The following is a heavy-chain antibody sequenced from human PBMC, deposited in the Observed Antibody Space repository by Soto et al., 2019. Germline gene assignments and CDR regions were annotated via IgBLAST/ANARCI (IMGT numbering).Heavy chain of an antibody. D-gene: IGHD3-10*01. CDR1: GFTVNNNY. CDR3: TRDSSYYGAGRGVLDY. V-gene: IGHV3-66*01. CDR2: IYSGGKT. Sequence: EVQLVESGGGLVQPGGSLRLSCAVSGFTVNNNYMSWVRQAPGKGLEWGSVIYSGGKTDYADSVQGRFTVSRDTSKNTLYLQMNSLRAEDTAVYYCTRDSSYYGAGRGVLDYWGQGTLVTVSS. J-gene: IGHJ4*02.